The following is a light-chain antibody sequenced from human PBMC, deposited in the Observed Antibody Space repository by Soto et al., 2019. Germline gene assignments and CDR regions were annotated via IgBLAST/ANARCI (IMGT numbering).Light chain of an antibody. CDR1: QSISSW. CDR3: QQYKSNRRT. CDR2: KAS. J-gene: IGKJ1*01. Sequence: DIQRTQSPSTLSASVGDRVTISCRASQSISSWLAWYQQKPGKAPKLLISKASTLESAVPSRFSGSGSETDFILTISSLQPDDFATYYCQQYKSNRRTFGQGTKVDIK. V-gene: IGKV1-5*03.